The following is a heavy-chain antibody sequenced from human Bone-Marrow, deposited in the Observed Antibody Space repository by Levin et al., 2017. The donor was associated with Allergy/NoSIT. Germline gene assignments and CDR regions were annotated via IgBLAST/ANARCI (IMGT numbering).Heavy chain of an antibody. CDR2: INPSGGGT. Sequence: AASVKVSCKASGYTFTTYYIHWVRQAPGQGLEWMGIINPSGGGTNYAQQFQGRVTMTRDTSTSTVYMELSSLRSEDTAVYYCARALFGEGSYYSATNWFDPWGQGTLVTVSS. D-gene: IGHD3-10*01. J-gene: IGHJ5*02. V-gene: IGHV1-46*01. CDR1: GYTFTTYY. CDR3: ARALFGEGSYYSATNWFDP.